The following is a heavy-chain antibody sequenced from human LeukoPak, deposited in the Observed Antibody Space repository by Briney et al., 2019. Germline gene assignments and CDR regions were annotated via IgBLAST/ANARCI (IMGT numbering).Heavy chain of an antibody. J-gene: IGHJ4*02. CDR2: ISYDGSNK. Sequence: GGSLRLSCAASGFTFSSYAMHWVRQAPGKGLEWVAVISYDGSNKYYADSVKGRFTISRDNAKNSLYLQMNSLRAEDTAIYYCATYRQVLLPFESWGQGTLVTVSS. CDR3: ATYRQVLLPFES. D-gene: IGHD2-8*02. V-gene: IGHV3-30*04. CDR1: GFTFSSYA.